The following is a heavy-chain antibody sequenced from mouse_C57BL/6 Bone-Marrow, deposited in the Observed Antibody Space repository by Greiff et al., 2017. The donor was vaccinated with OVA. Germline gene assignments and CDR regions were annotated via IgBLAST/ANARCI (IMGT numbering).Heavy chain of an antibody. CDR3: ARGLFSYAMDY. J-gene: IGHJ4*01. D-gene: IGHD1-1*02. CDR2: INPYNGGT. CDR1: GYTFTDYY. Sequence: VQLQQPGPVLVKPGASVKMSCKASGYTFTDYYMNWVKQSHGKSLEWIGVINPYNGGTSYNQKFKGKATLTVDKSSSTAYMELNSLTSEDSAVYYCARGLFSYAMDYWGQGTSVTVSS. V-gene: IGHV1-19*01.